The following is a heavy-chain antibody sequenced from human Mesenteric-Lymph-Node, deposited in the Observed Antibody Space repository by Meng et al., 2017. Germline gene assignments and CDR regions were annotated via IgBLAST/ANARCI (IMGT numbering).Heavy chain of an antibody. J-gene: IGHJ4*02. CDR3: ARWDQSTNWHLHY. Sequence: GGSLRLSCAASGFIFSNYWMSWVRQAPGKGLEWVANIKQDGSGQSYVASVKGRFTVSRDNAKNSLYLQINSLRAEGTAIYFCARWDQSTNWHLHYWGQGTLVTVSS. CDR1: GFIFSNYW. CDR2: IKQDGSGQ. D-gene: IGHD1-1*01. V-gene: IGHV3-7*01.